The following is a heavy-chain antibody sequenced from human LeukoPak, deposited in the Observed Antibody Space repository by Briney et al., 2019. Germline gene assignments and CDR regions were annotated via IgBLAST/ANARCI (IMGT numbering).Heavy chain of an antibody. CDR1: GYSFTSYW. J-gene: IGHJ3*02. V-gene: IGHV5-51*01. Sequence: GESLKISCKGSGYSFTSYWIGWVRQMPGKGLEWMGIIYPGDSDTRYSPSFQGQVTISADKSISTAYLQWSSLKASDTAMYYCARRYGSGSYYNDDAFDIWGQGTMVTVSS. D-gene: IGHD3-10*01. CDR3: ARRYGSGSYYNDDAFDI. CDR2: IYPGDSDT.